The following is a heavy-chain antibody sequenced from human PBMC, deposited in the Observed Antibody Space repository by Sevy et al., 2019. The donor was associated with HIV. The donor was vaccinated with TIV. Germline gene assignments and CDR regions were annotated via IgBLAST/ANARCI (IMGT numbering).Heavy chain of an antibody. CDR1: GLTFSSYA. CDR2: ISYAGSAT. J-gene: IGHJ4*02. D-gene: IGHD4-4*01. Sequence: GGSLRLSCAASGLTFSSYAVSWVRQAPGKGLEWVAVISYAGSATYYTDSVKGRFTISRDNSKNKLYLEMTSLRVEDTAVYYCTRDSGYDPNYVPGHYWGQGTPVTVSS. CDR3: TRDSGYDPNYVPGHY. V-gene: IGHV3-30*04.